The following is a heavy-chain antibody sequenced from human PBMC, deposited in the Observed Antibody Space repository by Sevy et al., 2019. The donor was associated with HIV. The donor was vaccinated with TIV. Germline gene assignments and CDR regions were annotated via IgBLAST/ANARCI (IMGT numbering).Heavy chain of an antibody. CDR2: MYYYGNT. J-gene: IGHJ6*02. Sequence: SETLSLTCTVSGDSVSSGSYHWSWIRQPPGKGLEWIGYMYYYGNTNLNPSLRSRVTMSVDTSETQFSLKLSSVTAADTAVYYCARRRTALVAGHYYGLDVWGQGTTVTVSS. D-gene: IGHD5-18*01. CDR1: GDSVSSGSYH. CDR3: ARRRTALVAGHYYGLDV. V-gene: IGHV4-61*01.